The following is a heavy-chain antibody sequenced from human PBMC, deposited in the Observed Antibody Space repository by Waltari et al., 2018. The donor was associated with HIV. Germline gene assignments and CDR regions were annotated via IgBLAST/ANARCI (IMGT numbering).Heavy chain of an antibody. CDR1: GFTFNSYC. D-gene: IGHD2-2*01. V-gene: IGHV3-21*01. CDR3: ARDSRDNSCSLNFFDP. CDR2: ISSSGTFT. J-gene: IGHJ5*02. Sequence: EVQLVESGGGPVKPGGSMRLSCRASGFTFNSYCLNWVRQAPGKGLEWISSISSSGTFTHYADSVKGRFTISRDNANKSVYLQMNSLRAEDTAVYYCARDSRDNSCSLNFFDPWGQGTLVTVSS.